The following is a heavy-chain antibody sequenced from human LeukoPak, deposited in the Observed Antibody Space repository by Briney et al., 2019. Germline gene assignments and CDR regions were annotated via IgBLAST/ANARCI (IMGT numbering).Heavy chain of an antibody. V-gene: IGHV3-74*01. CDR1: GFTFSSFW. CDR2: INSDGSNT. J-gene: IGHJ4*02. CDR3: VREPQAEYYFDY. Sequence: PGGSLRLSCAASGFTFSSFWMHWVRQAPGKGLVWVSRINSDGSNTNYADSVKGRFTISRGNAKNTLYLQMNSLRAEDTAVYYCVREPQAEYYFDYWGQGTLVTVSS. D-gene: IGHD1-14*01.